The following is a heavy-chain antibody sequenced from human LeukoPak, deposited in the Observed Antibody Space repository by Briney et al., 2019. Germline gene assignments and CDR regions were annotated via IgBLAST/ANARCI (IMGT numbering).Heavy chain of an antibody. CDR2: FDPEDGET. V-gene: IGHV1-24*01. CDR1: GYTLTELS. CDR3: ARVPRLVAAGTFDY. Sequence: ASVKVSCKVSGYTLTELSMHWVRQAPGKGLEWMGGFDPEDGETIYAQKFQGRLTMTGDTSTSTVYMELSSLRSEDTAVYYCARVPRLVAAGTFDYWGQGTLVTVSS. J-gene: IGHJ4*02. D-gene: IGHD6-13*01.